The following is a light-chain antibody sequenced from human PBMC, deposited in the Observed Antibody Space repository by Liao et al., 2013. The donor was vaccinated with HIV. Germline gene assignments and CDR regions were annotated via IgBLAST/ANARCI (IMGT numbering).Light chain of an antibody. Sequence: SYELTQPPSVSVSPGQTASITCSGDKLGDKYACWYQQKPGQSPVLVIYQDSKRPSGIPERFSGSNSGNTATLTISGTLPMDEADYYCQAWDSSTYVFGTGTKVTVL. CDR1: KLGDKY. V-gene: IGLV3-1*01. CDR2: QDS. CDR3: QAWDSSTYV. J-gene: IGLJ1*01.